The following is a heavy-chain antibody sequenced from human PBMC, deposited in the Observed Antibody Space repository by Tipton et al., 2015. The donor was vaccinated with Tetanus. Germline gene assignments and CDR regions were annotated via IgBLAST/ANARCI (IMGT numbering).Heavy chain of an antibody. CDR1: GGSISTYY. D-gene: IGHD5-18*01. CDR3: ARQIGDTYGSALDH. V-gene: IGHV4-59*08. Sequence: PGLVKPSETLSLICTVSGGSISTYYWSWIRQPPEKGLEWIGYIHHSWSTNYNPSLNSRITISTDTSKNQFSLTVRSVTAADTAVYYCARQIGDTYGSALDHWGQGTLVTVSS. CDR2: IHHSWST. J-gene: IGHJ5*02.